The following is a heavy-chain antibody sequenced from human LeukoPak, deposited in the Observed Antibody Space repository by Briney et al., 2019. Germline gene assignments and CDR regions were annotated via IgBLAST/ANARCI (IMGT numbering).Heavy chain of an antibody. Sequence: PSETLSLTCAVYGGSFSGYYWSWIRQPPGKGLEWIGEINHSGSTNYNPSLKSRVTISVDTSKNQFSLKLSSVTAADTAVYYCARGSMVRGERNYWGQGTLVTVSS. CDR3: ARGSMVRGERNY. V-gene: IGHV4-34*01. J-gene: IGHJ4*02. CDR1: GGSFSGYY. CDR2: INHSGST. D-gene: IGHD3-10*01.